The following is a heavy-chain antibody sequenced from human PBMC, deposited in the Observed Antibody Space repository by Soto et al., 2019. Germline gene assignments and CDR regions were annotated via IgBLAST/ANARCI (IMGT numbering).Heavy chain of an antibody. J-gene: IGHJ4*02. CDR1: GFNFSTFN. Sequence: PGGAPRPSCAASGFNFSTFNMNWGRQAPGKGVERVSFITTRASTSHADSAKARLTITRDSTKKSLYLQMNSLRGEDTAVYYCGLYDSTCLAFWGKGALVTAPQ. V-gene: IGHV3-21*01. CDR3: GLYDSTCLAF. D-gene: IGHD2-8*01. CDR2: ITTRAST.